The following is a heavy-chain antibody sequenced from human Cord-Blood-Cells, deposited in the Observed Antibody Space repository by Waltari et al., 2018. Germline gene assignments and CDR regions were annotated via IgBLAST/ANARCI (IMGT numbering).Heavy chain of an antibody. V-gene: IGHV1-3*01. D-gene: IGHD1-1*01. CDR3: ASANWNDVGAFDI. CDR1: GYTFTSYA. CDR2: INAGNGNT. J-gene: IGHJ3*02. Sequence: QVQLVQSGAEVKKPGASVKVSCKASGYTFTSYAMHWVRQAPGQRLEWMGWINAGNGNTKYSQKFQGRVTITRDTSASTAYMERSSLRSEVTAVYYCASANWNDVGAFDIWGQGTMVTVSS.